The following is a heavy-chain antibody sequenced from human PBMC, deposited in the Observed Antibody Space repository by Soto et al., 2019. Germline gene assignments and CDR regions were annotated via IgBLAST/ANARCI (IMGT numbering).Heavy chain of an antibody. J-gene: IGHJ4*02. CDR2: ISAYNGNT. CDR1: GYTFTSYG. V-gene: IGHV1-18*01. CDR3: AREPNYFDY. Sequence: VQLVQSGAEVKKPGASVKVSCKASGYTFTSYGISWVRQAPGQGLEWMGWISAYNGNTKYAQKLQGRVTMTTDTTTSTAYMEPWSLRSDDNAEYYCAREPNYFDYWCQGTLVAVSS.